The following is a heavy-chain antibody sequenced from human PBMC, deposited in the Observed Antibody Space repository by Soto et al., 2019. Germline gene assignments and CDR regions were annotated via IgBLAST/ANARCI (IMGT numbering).Heavy chain of an antibody. V-gene: IGHV3-49*04. CDR1: GFTFGDYA. J-gene: IGHJ3*02. CDR2: IRSKAYGGTT. Sequence: PGGSLRLSCTASGFTFGDYAMSWVRQAPGKGLEWVGFIRSKAYGGTTEYAASVKGRFTISRDDSKSIAYLQMNSLKTEDTAVYYCARDQSDYYYDSSGYLAAFDIWGQGTMVTVSS. CDR3: ARDQSDYYYDSSGYLAAFDI. D-gene: IGHD3-22*01.